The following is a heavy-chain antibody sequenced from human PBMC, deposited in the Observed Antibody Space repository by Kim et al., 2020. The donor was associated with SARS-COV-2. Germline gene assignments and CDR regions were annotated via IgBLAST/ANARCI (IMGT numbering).Heavy chain of an antibody. CDR2: INPNSGGT. CDR3: ARADHFWSGGDAFDI. J-gene: IGHJ3*02. V-gene: IGHV1-2*06. Sequence: SVKVSCKASGYTFTGYYMHWVRQAPGQGLEWMGRINPNSGGTNYAQKFQGRVTMTRDTSISTAYMELSRLRSDDTAVYYCARADHFWSGGDAFDIWGQGTMVTVSS. D-gene: IGHD3-3*01. CDR1: GYTFTGYY.